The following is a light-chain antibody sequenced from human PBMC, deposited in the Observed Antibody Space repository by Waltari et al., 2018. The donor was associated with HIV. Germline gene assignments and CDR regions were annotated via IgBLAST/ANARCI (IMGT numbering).Light chain of an antibody. CDR2: EVS. J-gene: IGLJ2*01. CDR3: CSYAGSSTLV. Sequence: QSALTQPASVSGSPGQSITISCTGTSSDVGSYNLVSWYKQHPGKAPKLMIYEVSKRPSGVSNRFSGSKSGNTASLTISGLQAEDEAYYYCCSYAGSSTLVFGGGTKLTVL. V-gene: IGLV2-23*02. CDR1: SSDVGSYNL.